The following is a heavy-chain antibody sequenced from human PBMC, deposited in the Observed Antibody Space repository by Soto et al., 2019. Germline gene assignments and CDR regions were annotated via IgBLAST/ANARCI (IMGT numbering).Heavy chain of an antibody. CDR2: IYYSGST. CDR3: ARHSGGSWKRGRPNPNFDD. Sequence: PSETLSLTCTVSGGSISSSSYYWGWIRQPPGKGLEWIGSIYYSGSTYYNPSLKSRVTISVDTSKNQFSLKLSSVTAADTAVYYCARHSGGSWKRGRPNPNFDDWGQGTLVTVSS. D-gene: IGHD2-15*01. V-gene: IGHV4-39*01. J-gene: IGHJ4*02. CDR1: GGSISSSSYY.